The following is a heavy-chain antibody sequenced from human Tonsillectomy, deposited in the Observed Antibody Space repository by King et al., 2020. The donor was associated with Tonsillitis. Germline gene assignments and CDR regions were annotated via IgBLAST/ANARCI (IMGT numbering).Heavy chain of an antibody. V-gene: IGHV1-2*02. CDR3: ARWGCTGGYCFGDGYFDY. J-gene: IGHJ4*02. D-gene: IGHD2-8*02. CDR2: INLHNGDT. Sequence: VQLVESGAEVKRPGASVKVSCQASGYTFSDYSMHWVRQAPGQGLEWMGWINLHNGDTNYAQTFQARVTMTRDTSLSTAYMELSRLRSDDTAVYYCARWGCTGGYCFGDGYFDYWGQGALVTVSS. CDR1: GYTFSDYS.